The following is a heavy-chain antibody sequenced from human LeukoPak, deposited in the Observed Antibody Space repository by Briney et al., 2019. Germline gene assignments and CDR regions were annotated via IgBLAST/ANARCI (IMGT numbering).Heavy chain of an antibody. CDR3: ARGHYDFWSGYYSRFDY. Sequence: PSETLSLTCSVSGGSVTTPSYYWGWIRQPPGTGLEWIGYIYYSGSTYYNPSLKSRVTISVDTSKNQFSLKLSSVTAADTAVYYCARGHYDFWSGYYSRFDYWGQGTLVTVSS. CDR2: IYYSGST. D-gene: IGHD3-3*01. J-gene: IGHJ4*02. V-gene: IGHV4-30-4*08. CDR1: GGSVTTPSYY.